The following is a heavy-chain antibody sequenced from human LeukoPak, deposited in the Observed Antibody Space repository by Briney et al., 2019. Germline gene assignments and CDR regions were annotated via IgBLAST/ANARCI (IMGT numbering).Heavy chain of an antibody. CDR1: GYTFSGYY. V-gene: IGHV1-2*02. CDR3: ASGEWEVHAFDI. CDR2: LNSNTGGT. D-gene: IGHD1-26*01. Sequence: ASVKVPCKASGYTFSGYYIHWVRQAPGQGLEWMGWLNSNTGGTKFAQKFQGRVTMAMDTSISTVYMDLSSLTSDDTAVYYCASGEWEVHAFDIWGQGTMVSVSS. J-gene: IGHJ3*02.